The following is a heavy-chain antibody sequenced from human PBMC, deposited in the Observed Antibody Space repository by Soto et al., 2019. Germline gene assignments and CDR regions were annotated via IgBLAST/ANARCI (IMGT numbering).Heavy chain of an antibody. Sequence: GESLKISCAASGFSLSDYAMTWVRQAPGKGLEWVSGISGSGDKTSYADSVKGRFIISRDTSKNTVYLQMNSLKVEDTALYYCVRDCSSSSCSVWGHWGEGSLVSVSS. CDR3: VRDCSSSSCSVWGH. J-gene: IGHJ4*02. V-gene: IGHV3-23*01. CDR2: ISGSGDKT. D-gene: IGHD2-2*01. CDR1: GFSLSDYA.